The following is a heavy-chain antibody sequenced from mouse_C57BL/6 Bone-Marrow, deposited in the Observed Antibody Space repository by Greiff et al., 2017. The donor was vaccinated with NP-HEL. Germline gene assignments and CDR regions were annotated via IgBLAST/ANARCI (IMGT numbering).Heavy chain of an antibody. J-gene: IGHJ2*01. V-gene: IGHV1-81*01. CDR3: ARRGYYYGSSGY. CDR2: IYPRSGNT. Sequence: QVQLQQSGAELARPGASVKLSCKASGYTFTSYGISWVKQRTGQGLEWIGEIYPRSGNTYYNEKFKGKATLTADKSSSTAYMELRSLTSEDSAVYFCARRGYYYGSSGYWGQGTTLTVSS. D-gene: IGHD1-1*01. CDR1: GYTFTSYG.